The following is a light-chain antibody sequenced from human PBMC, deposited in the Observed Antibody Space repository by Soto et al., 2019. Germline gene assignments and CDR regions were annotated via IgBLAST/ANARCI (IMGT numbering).Light chain of an antibody. CDR3: QQYDNLPGLT. CDR1: QDISNY. CDR2: DAS. Sequence: DIQMTQSPSSLSASVGDRVTITCQASQDISNYLNWYQQKPGKAPKLLIYDASNLETGVPSGFSGSGSGTDFTFTISSLQPEDIATYYCQQYDNLPGLTFGGGTKVEIK. J-gene: IGKJ4*01. V-gene: IGKV1-33*01.